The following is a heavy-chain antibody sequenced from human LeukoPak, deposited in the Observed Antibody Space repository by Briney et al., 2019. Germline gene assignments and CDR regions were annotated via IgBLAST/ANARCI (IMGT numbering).Heavy chain of an antibody. CDR1: GFTFSSYA. CDR3: ARQWLVNG. D-gene: IGHD6-19*01. Sequence: GGSLRLSCAASGFTFSSYAMNWVRQASGKGLEWVSSISESGGTTDYADSVKGRFTISRDNSKNTLYLQMNSLRAEDTAVYYCARQWLVNGWGQGTLVTVSS. V-gene: IGHV3-23*01. J-gene: IGHJ4*02. CDR2: ISESGGTT.